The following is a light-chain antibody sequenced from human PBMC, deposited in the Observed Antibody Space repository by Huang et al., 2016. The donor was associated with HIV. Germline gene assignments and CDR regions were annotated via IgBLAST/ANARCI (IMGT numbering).Light chain of an antibody. V-gene: IGKV3-11*01. CDR1: QNIQNY. CDR3: QQRASRLS. Sequence: DIVLTQSPSTLSVFPGDKVTISCRASQNIQNYLAWYQQKPGQAPKLLIYDASNRPADVSGRFSASGSGTDFSLTINGLESEDFAVYYCQQRASRLSFGGGT. J-gene: IGKJ4*01. CDR2: DAS.